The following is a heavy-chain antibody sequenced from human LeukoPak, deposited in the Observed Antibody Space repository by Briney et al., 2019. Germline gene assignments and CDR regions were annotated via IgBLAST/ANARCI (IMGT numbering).Heavy chain of an antibody. CDR1: GFSLSNARMG. J-gene: IGHJ4*02. CDR2: IFSNDEK. CDR3: ARVLCSYGYLEFDY. V-gene: IGHV2-26*01. D-gene: IGHD5-18*01. Sequence: ASGPTLVNPTETLTLTCTVSGFSLSNARMGVSWIRQPPGKALEWLAHIFSNDEKSYSTSLKSRLTISKDTSKSQVVLTMTNMDPVDTATYYCARVLCSYGYLEFDYWGQGTLVTVSS.